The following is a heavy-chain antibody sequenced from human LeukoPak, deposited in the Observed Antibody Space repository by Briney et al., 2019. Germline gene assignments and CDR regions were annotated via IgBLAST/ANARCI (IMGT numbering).Heavy chain of an antibody. CDR1: GFTFSRNY. Sequence: GGSLRLSCAASGFTFSRNYMRGVRQAPGKGVEWVSVIYSGGSTYYADSVKGRFTISRDNSKNTLYLQMNSLRAEDTAVYYCAASSGWFDPFDYWGQGTLVTVSS. D-gene: IGHD6-19*01. V-gene: IGHV3-53*01. CDR3: AASSGWFDPFDY. CDR2: IYSGGST. J-gene: IGHJ4*02.